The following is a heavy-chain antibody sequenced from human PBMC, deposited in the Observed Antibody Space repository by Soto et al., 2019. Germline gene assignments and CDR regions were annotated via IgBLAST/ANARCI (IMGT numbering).Heavy chain of an antibody. CDR2: IYYSGST. D-gene: IGHD3-3*01. CDR3: AMAMYFDFWSGYYHYDYYMYA. J-gene: IGHJ6*03. CDR1: GGSISSYY. Sequence: PSETLSLTCTVSGGSISSYYWSWIRQPPGKGLEWIGYIYYSGSTNYNPSLKSRVTISVDTSKNQFSLKLSSVTAADTAVYYCAMAMYFDFWSGYYHYDYYMYAWVKVTTVTVSS. V-gene: IGHV4-59*01.